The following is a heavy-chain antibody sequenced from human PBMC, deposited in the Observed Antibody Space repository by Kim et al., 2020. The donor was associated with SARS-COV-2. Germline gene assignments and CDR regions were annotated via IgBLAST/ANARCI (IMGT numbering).Heavy chain of an antibody. J-gene: IGHJ4*02. Sequence: ASVTVSCKASGYTFTSYYMHWVRQAPGQGLEWMGIINPSGGSTSYAQKFQGRVTMTRDTSTSTVYMELSSLRSEDTAVYYCARMGPPTYYYDSSGYYHEDYWGEGTLVTISS. D-gene: IGHD3-22*01. CDR2: INPSGGST. CDR1: GYTFTSYY. V-gene: IGHV1-46*01. CDR3: ARMGPPTYYYDSSGYYHEDY.